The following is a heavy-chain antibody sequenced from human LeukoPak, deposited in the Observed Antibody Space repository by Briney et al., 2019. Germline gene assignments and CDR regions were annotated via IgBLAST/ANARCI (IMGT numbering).Heavy chain of an antibody. CDR2: IYHDGST. J-gene: IGHJ4*02. D-gene: IGHD5-18*01. CDR1: GGSISSNNW. V-gene: IGHV4-4*02. Sequence: SETLSLTCAVSGGSISSNNWWIWVRQSPEKGLEWIGEIYHDGSTNYNPSLKSRVTISMDKSKNQLSLKLSFVTAADTAVYYCARDRGGYTYSHDYWGQGTLVTVSS. CDR3: ARDRGGYTYSHDY.